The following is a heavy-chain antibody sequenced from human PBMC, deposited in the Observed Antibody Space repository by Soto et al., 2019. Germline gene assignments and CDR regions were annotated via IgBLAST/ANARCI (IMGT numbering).Heavy chain of an antibody. D-gene: IGHD2-15*01. CDR3: AKDLGDGRINNYYYYGMDV. CDR2: ISYDGSNK. CDR1: GFTFSSYG. J-gene: IGHJ6*02. V-gene: IGHV3-30*18. Sequence: QVQLVESGGGVVQPGRSLRLSCAASGFTFSSYGMHWVRQAPGKGLEWVAVISYDGSNKYYADSVKGRFTISRDNSKNXLXXQMNSLRAEDTAVYYCAKDLGDGRINNYYYYGMDVWGQGTTVTVSS.